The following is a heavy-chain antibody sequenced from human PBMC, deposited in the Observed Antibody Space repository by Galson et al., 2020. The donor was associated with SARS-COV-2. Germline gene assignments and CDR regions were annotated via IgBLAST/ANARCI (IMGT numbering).Heavy chain of an antibody. V-gene: IGHV3-30-3*01. CDR3: ARDQSAGRSKYFDY. J-gene: IGHJ4*02. CDR2: VSFDGSDK. CDR1: GFIFTSYT. Sequence: GGSLRLSCAASGFIFTSYTMHWVRQAPGKGLEGVAVVSFDGSDKYYAESVKGRFTISRDNSRNTLYLQMNSLRAEDTAVYYCARDQSAGRSKYFDYWGQGTLVTVSS. D-gene: IGHD6-13*01.